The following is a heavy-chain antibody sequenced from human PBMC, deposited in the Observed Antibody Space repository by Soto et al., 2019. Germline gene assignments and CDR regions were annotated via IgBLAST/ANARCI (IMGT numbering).Heavy chain of an antibody. CDR2: ISSSSSYI. V-gene: IGHV3-21*01. Sequence: EVQLVASGGGLVKPGGSLSLPFAASGLTLISLSLNWFRQVPGKGLGWVSSISSSSSYIYYADSVKARFTISRDNAKNSLYLQMNSLRAEDTAVYYCARGGPMDAPGMDVWGQGTTVTVSS. CDR1: GLTLISLS. CDR3: ARGGPMDAPGMDV. J-gene: IGHJ6*02. D-gene: IGHD3-10*01.